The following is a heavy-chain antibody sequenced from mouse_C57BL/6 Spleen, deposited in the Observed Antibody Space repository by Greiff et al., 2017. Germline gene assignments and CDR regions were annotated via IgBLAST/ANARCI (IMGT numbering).Heavy chain of an antibody. J-gene: IGHJ1*03. Sequence: QVQLQQPGAELVKPGASVKLSCKASGYTFTSYWMHWVKQRPGQGLEWIGMIHPNSGSTNYNEKFKSKDTLTVDKSSSTAYMQLSSLTSEDSAVYYYARDNDPGYFDVWGTGTTVTVSS. CDR2: IHPNSGST. CDR3: ARDNDPGYFDV. V-gene: IGHV1-64*01. CDR1: GYTFTSYW. D-gene: IGHD2-4*01.